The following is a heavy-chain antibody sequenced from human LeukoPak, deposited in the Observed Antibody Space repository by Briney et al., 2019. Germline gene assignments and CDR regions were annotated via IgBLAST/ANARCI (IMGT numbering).Heavy chain of an antibody. CDR1: GFTFSSYS. CDR2: ISSSSSYI. V-gene: IGHV3-21*01. J-gene: IGHJ4*02. D-gene: IGHD1-7*01. Sequence: GGSLRLSCAASGFTFSSYSMNWVRQAPGKGLEWVSSISSSSSYIYYADSVKGRFTISRDNAKNSLYLQMNSLRAEDTAVYYCARDRLLSPGTTTYWGQGTLVTVSS. CDR3: ARDRLLSPGTTTY.